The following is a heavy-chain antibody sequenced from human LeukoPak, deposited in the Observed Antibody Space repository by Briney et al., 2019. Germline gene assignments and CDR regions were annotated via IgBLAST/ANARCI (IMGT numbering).Heavy chain of an antibody. V-gene: IGHV3-38-3*01. Sequence: GGSLRLSCAASGFTVSSNEMSWVRQAPGKGLEWVSSIGGGSTYYADSRKGRFTISRDNSKNTLHLQMNSLRAEDTAVYYCARALITIFGAVIWAFDIWGQGTMVTVSS. J-gene: IGHJ3*02. CDR1: GFTVSSNE. D-gene: IGHD3-3*01. CDR2: IGGGST. CDR3: ARALITIFGAVIWAFDI.